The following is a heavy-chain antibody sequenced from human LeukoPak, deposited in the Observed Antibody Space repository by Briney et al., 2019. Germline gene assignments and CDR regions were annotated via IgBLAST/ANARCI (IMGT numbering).Heavy chain of an antibody. CDR2: IHYSGTT. CDR3: ARHPPYCGGNCYFQH. J-gene: IGHJ1*01. V-gene: IGHV4-39*01. CDR1: GVSISSSAHY. D-gene: IGHD2-21*02. Sequence: SETLSLTCTASGVSISSSAHYWGWIRQPPGKGLEWIATIHYSGTTYYNPSLKSRVTISVDTSKNQVSLKLTSVTAADTAVYYCARHPPYCGGNCYFQHWGQGTLVTVSS.